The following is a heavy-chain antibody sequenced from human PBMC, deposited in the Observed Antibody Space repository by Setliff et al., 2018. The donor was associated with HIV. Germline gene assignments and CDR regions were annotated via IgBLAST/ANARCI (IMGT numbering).Heavy chain of an antibody. V-gene: IGHV4-38-2*02. J-gene: IGHJ4*02. CDR1: GDFFSSDYY. CDR2: IYYTGST. Sequence: SETLSLTCTVSGDFFSSDYYWSWIRQPPGKGLEWIGSIYYTGSTDYNPSLMSRVTISLDTPKNQFSLKLNSVIAADTAVYYCARNRVPSSLWGQGTLVTVSS. CDR3: ARNRVPSSL. D-gene: IGHD3-10*01.